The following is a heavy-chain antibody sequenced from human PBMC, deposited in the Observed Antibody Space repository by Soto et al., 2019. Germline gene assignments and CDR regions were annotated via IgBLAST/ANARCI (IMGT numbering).Heavy chain of an antibody. J-gene: IGHJ6*02. CDR2: IYATGST. Sequence: QVQLQESGPGLVKPSETLSLTCTVSGGSISGHYWSWIRQPVGRGLEWIGHIYATGSTKYNSSLTNRVTMSVDTSEHQVSLRLNSVTAADTAVYYCAREGLDWSIEGLDVWGRGTTVTVSS. D-gene: IGHD3-9*01. V-gene: IGHV4-4*07. CDR1: GGSISGHY. CDR3: AREGLDWSIEGLDV.